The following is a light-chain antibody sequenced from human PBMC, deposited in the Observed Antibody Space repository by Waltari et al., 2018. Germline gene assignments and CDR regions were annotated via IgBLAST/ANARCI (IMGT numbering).Light chain of an antibody. CDR3: LQVPFT. CDR1: PSLLYSNGNVY. CDR2: QVS. J-gene: IGKJ3*01. Sequence: GVLTQSPLSLAVTLGQPASIPCKSSPSLLYSNGNVYLDWYLQRPGQSPRRLIYQVSKRDSGVPDRFSGSGSDTDFTLRISRVEADDVGTYYCLQVPFTFGPGTKMEVK. V-gene: IGKV2-30*01.